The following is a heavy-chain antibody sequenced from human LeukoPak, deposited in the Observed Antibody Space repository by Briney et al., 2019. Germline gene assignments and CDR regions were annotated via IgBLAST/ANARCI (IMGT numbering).Heavy chain of an antibody. CDR3: ATEVGGGSEVWFGEPPLPKFDY. J-gene: IGHJ4*02. Sequence: ASVKVSCRVSGYTLTELSMHWVRQAPGKGLEWMGGFDPEDGETIYAQKFQGRVTMTEDTSTDTAYMERSSLRSEDTAVYYCATEVGGGSEVWFGEPPLPKFDYWGQGTLVTVSS. CDR1: GYTLTELS. CDR2: FDPEDGET. V-gene: IGHV1-24*01. D-gene: IGHD3-10*01.